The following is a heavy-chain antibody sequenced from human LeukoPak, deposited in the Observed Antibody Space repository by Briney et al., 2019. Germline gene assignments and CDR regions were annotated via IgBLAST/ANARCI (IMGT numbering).Heavy chain of an antibody. CDR1: GGSISSGDYY. V-gene: IGHV4-30-4*01. Sequence: PSETLSLTCTVSGGSISSGDYYWRWIRQPRGKGVEWSGYIYYSGSTYYNPSLKSRVTISVDTSKNQFSLKLSSVTAADTAVYYCARDSGEGIDYWGQGTLVTVSS. CDR3: ARDSGEGIDY. D-gene: IGHD7-27*01. J-gene: IGHJ4*02. CDR2: IYYSGST.